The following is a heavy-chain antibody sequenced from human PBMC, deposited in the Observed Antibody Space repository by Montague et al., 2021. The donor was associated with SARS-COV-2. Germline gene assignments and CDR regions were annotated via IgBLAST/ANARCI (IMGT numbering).Heavy chain of an antibody. CDR3: AREEAGCAGDRCYSYLDL. CDR1: GFTFSSHD. D-gene: IGHD2-21*02. CDR2: IDIAGDT. V-gene: IGHV3-13*01. J-gene: IGHJ2*01. Sequence: SLRLSCEASGFTFSSHDMPWVRQTAGGGLEWVSAIDIAGDTFYSXSFXGRFSISRENAKNSFYLQMNNLRAGDTAVYYCAREEAGCAGDRCYSYLDLWGRGTLVTVSS.